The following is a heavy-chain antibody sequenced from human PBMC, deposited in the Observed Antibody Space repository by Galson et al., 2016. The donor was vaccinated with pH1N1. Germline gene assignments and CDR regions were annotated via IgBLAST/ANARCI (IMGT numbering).Heavy chain of an antibody. CDR2: INPSGDTT. D-gene: IGHD4-11*01. V-gene: IGHV1-46*01. CDR3: ARDSYSGYAGGRLDF. Sequence: SVKVSCRESGYTFSTYNMHWVRQAPGQGLEWVGIINPSGDTTNYAQKFQGRVTLTRDTSASTVYMELSSLRSDDTAVYYCARDSYSGYAGGRLDFWGQGTLVTVSS. CDR1: GYTFSTYN. J-gene: IGHJ4*02.